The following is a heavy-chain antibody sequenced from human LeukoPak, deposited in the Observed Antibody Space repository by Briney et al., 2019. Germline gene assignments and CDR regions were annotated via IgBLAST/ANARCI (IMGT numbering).Heavy chain of an antibody. CDR1: GFTFDDYG. V-gene: IGHV3-20*04. Sequence: AGGSLRLSCAASGFTFDDYGMSWVRQAPGKGLEWVSGINWNGGSTGYADSVKGRFTISRGNAKNSLYLQMNSLRAEDTALYYCARGLRPITMVRGVDDAFDIWGQGTMVTVSS. J-gene: IGHJ3*02. CDR2: INWNGGST. CDR3: ARGLRPITMVRGVDDAFDI. D-gene: IGHD3-10*01.